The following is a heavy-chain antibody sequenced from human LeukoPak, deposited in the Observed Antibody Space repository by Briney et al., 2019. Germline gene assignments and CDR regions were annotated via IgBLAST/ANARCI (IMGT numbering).Heavy chain of an antibody. CDR1: GFTFSSYG. Sequence: GESLKISCAAPGFTFSSYGMHWVRQAPGKGLEWVAFIRYDGSKKNYADSVKGRFTISRDNSKNTLYLQMNSLRAEDTAVYYCAKDPGGEVLPDYWGQGTLVTVSS. CDR3: AKDPGGEVLPDY. J-gene: IGHJ4*02. V-gene: IGHV3-30*02. CDR2: IRYDGSKK. D-gene: IGHD3-10*01.